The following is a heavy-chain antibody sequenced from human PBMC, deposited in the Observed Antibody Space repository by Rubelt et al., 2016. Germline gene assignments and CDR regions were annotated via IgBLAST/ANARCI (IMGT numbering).Heavy chain of an antibody. D-gene: IGHD2-15*01. V-gene: IGHV4-34*01. CDR3: ATRYCGGGSCYFYPEYHLDY. CDR2: INKSGNT. CDR1: GGSFSNYY. J-gene: IGHJ4*02. Sequence: QVQLQQWGAGLFRPSQTLSLTCGVYGGSFSNYYWTWIRQPPGKGLEWIGDINKSGNTDYNPSLKGGVTISVDTAKNEFSLKLSSVTAADTAVYYCATRYCGGGSCYFYPEYHLDYWGQGTLVTVSS.